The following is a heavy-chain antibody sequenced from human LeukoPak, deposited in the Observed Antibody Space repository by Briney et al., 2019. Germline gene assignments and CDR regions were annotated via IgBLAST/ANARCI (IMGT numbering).Heavy chain of an antibody. J-gene: IGHJ6*03. D-gene: IGHD6-6*01. CDR2: IWYDGSNK. CDR1: GFTFSSYG. CDR3: ARVGGSSSSFFAASYYYYYMDV. Sequence: GGSLRLSCAASGFTFSSYGMHWVRQAPGKGLEWVAVIWYDGSNKYYADSVKGRFTISRDNSKNTLYLQMDSLRAEDTAVYYCARVGGSSSSFFAASYYYYYMDVWGKGTTVTVSS. V-gene: IGHV3-33*01.